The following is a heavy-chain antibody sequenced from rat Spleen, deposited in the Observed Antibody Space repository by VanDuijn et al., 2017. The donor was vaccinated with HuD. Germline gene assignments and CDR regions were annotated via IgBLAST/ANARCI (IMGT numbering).Heavy chain of an antibody. CDR2: ISPSGVT. Sequence: EVQLVESGGGLVQPGRSMKLSCAASGFTFSNYYMAWVRQAPTKGLEWVASISPSGVTYYRDSVKGRFTVSRENAKSTLYFLMDSLRSEDTATYYCVRQDTSVYSNWFTYWGQGTLVTVSS. D-gene: IGHD4-3*01. CDR3: VRQDTSVYSNWFTY. J-gene: IGHJ3*01. CDR1: GFTFSNYY. V-gene: IGHV5-25*01.